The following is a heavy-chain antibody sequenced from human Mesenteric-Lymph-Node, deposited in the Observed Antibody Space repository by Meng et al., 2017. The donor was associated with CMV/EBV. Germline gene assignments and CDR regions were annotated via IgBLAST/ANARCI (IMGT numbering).Heavy chain of an antibody. V-gene: IGHV1-69*06. Sequence: SVKVSCKASGGTFSSYAISWVRQAPGQGLEWMGGIIPIFGTANYAQKFQGRVTITADKSTSTAYMELSSLRSEDTAVYYCATVGYSYGYYYYYGMDVWGQGTTVTVSS. CDR1: GGTFSSYA. J-gene: IGHJ6*02. CDR3: ATVGYSYGYYYYYGMDV. CDR2: IIPIFGTA. D-gene: IGHD5-18*01.